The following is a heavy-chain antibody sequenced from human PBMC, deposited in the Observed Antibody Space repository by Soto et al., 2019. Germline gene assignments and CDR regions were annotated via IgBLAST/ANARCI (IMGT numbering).Heavy chain of an antibody. Sequence: EVQLVESGGGLVQPGGSLRLSCAASGFTLNRYWMHWVRQAPGKGLVWVSRINSDGSSTSYADSVKGRFTISRDNARNTLYLQMNSLRAEDTAVYYCVRGADGDLGHWGQGTLVTVSS. J-gene: IGHJ4*02. V-gene: IGHV3-74*01. CDR3: VRGADGDLGH. CDR2: INSDGSST. CDR1: GFTLNRYW. D-gene: IGHD4-17*01.